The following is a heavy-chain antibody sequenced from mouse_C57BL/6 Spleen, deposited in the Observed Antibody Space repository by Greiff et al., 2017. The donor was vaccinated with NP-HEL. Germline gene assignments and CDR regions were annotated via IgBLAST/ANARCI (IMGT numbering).Heavy chain of an antibody. V-gene: IGHV1-63*01. CDR1: GYTFTNYW. CDR3: ARRTTVVPFDY. CDR2: IYPGGGYT. J-gene: IGHJ2*01. D-gene: IGHD1-1*01. Sequence: VKLMESGAELVRPGTSVKMSCKASGYTFTNYWIGWAKQRPGHGLEWIGDIYPGGGYTNYNEKFKGKATLTADKSSSTAYMQFSSLTSEDSAIYYGARRTTVVPFDYWGQGTTLTVSS.